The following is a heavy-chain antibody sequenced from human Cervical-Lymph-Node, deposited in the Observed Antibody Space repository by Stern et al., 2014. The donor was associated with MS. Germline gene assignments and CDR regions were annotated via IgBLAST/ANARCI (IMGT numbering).Heavy chain of an antibody. D-gene: IGHD6-19*01. CDR2: IIPIFGSA. V-gene: IGHV1-69*01. CDR1: GGTFSSYA. Sequence: VQLVESGAEVKKPGSSVKVSCKASGGTFSSYAISWVRQAPGQGLEWMGGIIPIFGSAHYAQKFQGRVTIRSEDTAVYYCARPAVAGSGISGHAFDIWGQGTMVTVSS. CDR3: I. J-gene: IGHJ3*02.